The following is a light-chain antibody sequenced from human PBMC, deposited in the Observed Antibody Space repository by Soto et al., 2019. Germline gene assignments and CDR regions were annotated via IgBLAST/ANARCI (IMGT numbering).Light chain of an antibody. V-gene: IGLV1-51*01. CDR1: SSNIGNNF. CDR2: DNN. CDR3: ATWDSSLRALI. J-gene: IGLJ2*01. Sequence: QSVLTQPPSVSAAPRQKVTISCSGGSSNIGNNFVSWYQHLPGVAPRLLIFDNNERPSGTPDRFSGSKAGTSATLAITGLQTGDEADYYCATWDSSLRALIFGGGTQLTVL.